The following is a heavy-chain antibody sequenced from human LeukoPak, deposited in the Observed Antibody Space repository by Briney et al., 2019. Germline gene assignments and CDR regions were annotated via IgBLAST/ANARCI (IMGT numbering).Heavy chain of an antibody. CDR2: IYHGGTT. D-gene: IGHD3-10*01. V-gene: IGHV4-59*01. J-gene: IGHJ4*02. CDR3: ARDTRVGSGMQY. Sequence: SETLSLTCSVSGGPLSTYMWSWLRQSPGKGLEWIGYIYHGGTTNYSPSLKSRATISAHTARNQFSLRLRSVTAADTAIYYCARDTRVGSGMQYWGQGTLVSVSS. CDR1: GGPLSTYM.